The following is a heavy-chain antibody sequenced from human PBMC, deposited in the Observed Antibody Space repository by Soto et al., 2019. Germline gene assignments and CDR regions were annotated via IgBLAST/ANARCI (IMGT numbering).Heavy chain of an antibody. D-gene: IGHD6-25*01. CDR1: GVTFSTYV. CDR3: ALSSASDY. J-gene: IGHJ4*02. CDR2: IIPIFGTP. V-gene: IGHV1-69*01. Sequence: QVQLVQSGAEVKKPGSSVKVSCKPSGVTFSTYVINWVRQAPGQGLEWMGCIIPIFGTPNYAQKFQDRVTITSDESTSTAYMELSSLRSEVTAVYYCALSSASDYWGQGTLVTVSS.